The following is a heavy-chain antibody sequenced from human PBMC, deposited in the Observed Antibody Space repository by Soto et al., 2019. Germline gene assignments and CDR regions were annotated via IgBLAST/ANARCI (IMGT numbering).Heavy chain of an antibody. CDR3: ATNYSDSRAYLY. V-gene: IGHV1-46*01. J-gene: IGHJ4*02. CDR1: GHTLINYY. Sequence: QVQLVQSGAEVKKPGASVKVSCKASGHTLINYYMHWVRQAPGQGLDWLGKIDPSGNGTSYAERFQGRITLTSDTSTSTVYVALSSLRSEDTAIYYCATNYSDSRAYLYWAPGTRVTVSS. D-gene: IGHD3-22*01. CDR2: IDPSGNGT.